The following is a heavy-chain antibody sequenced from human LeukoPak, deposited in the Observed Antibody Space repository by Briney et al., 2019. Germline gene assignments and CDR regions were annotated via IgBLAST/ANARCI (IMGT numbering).Heavy chain of an antibody. Sequence: PGGSLRLSCAASGFTFSSYEMNWVRQAPGKGLEWVSYIISSGSTIYYADSVKGRFTISRDNAKNSLSLQMNSLRAEDTAVYYCATLAPGEDSSGYYPNDAFDIWGQGTMVTVSS. CDR2: IISSGSTI. V-gene: IGHV3-48*03. CDR3: ATLAPGEDSSGYYPNDAFDI. D-gene: IGHD3-22*01. J-gene: IGHJ3*02. CDR1: GFTFSSYE.